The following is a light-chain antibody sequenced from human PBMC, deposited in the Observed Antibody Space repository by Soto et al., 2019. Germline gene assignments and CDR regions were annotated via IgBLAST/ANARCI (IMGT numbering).Light chain of an antibody. V-gene: IGKV3-20*01. J-gene: IGKJ1*01. Sequence: EIVLTQSPATLSLSPGERATLSCRASQSVSSNLAWYQQKPGQAPRLLIYRASTRATGIPDRFSGSGSGTDFTLTIRRLEPEDFAVYYCQQYGSSYPWTFGQGTKVDIK. CDR3: QQYGSSYPWT. CDR2: RAS. CDR1: QSVSSN.